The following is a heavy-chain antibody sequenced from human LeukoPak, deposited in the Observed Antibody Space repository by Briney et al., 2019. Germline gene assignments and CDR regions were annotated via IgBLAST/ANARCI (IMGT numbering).Heavy chain of an antibody. CDR2: INWNGGST. D-gene: IGHD5-18*01. J-gene: IGHJ2*01. V-gene: IGHV3-20*04. Sequence: GGSLRLSCAASGLTFDDRGMSWVRQAPGKGLEWVSGINWNGGSTAYADSVKGRFTISRDNAKKSLYLQMNSLTPEDTAVYYCAKDADTATIYWYFDLWGRGTLVTVSS. CDR3: AKDADTATIYWYFDL. CDR1: GLTFDDRG.